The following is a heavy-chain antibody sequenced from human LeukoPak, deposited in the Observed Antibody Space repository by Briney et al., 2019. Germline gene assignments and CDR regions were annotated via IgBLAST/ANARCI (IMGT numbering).Heavy chain of an antibody. D-gene: IGHD3-22*01. CDR1: GFTFDDYA. Sequence: PGRSLRLSCAASGFTFDDYAMHWVRQAPGKGLEWVSGISWNSGSIGYADSVKGRFTISRDNSKNTLYLQMNSLRAEDTAVYYCAKDKRRITMIVVVNPYYFDYWGQGTLVTVSS. CDR3: AKDKRRITMIVVVNPYYFDY. V-gene: IGHV3-9*01. J-gene: IGHJ4*02. CDR2: ISWNSGSI.